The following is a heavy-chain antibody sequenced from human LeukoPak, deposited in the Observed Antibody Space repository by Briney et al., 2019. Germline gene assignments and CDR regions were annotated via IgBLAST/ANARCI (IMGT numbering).Heavy chain of an antibody. CDR2: ISGSGSTI. CDR1: GFTFSSYG. J-gene: IGHJ4*02. D-gene: IGHD3-22*01. Sequence: PGGSLRLSCAASGFTFSSYGMNWVRQAPGKGLEWVSYISGSGSTIYYADSVKGRFTISRDNAKNSLYLQMNSLRAEDTAVYYCASDPARDYYDTSGYFRWVDYWGQGTLVTVSS. V-gene: IGHV3-48*04. CDR3: ASDPARDYYDTSGYFRWVDY.